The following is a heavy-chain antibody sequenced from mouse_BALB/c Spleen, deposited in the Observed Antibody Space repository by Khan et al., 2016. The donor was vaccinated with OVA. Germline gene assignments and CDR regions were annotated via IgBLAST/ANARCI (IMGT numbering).Heavy chain of an antibody. D-gene: IGHD2-14*01. Sequence: QIQLVQSGPELKKPGETVRISCKASGYTFTTAGMQWVQKMPGKGLKWIGWINTHSGVPKYAEDFKGRFVFSLETSASTAYLQITNLQNEDTATYFCARGGAAYYRNDGGAMDYWGQGTSVTVSS. V-gene: IGHV9-4*02. CDR1: GYTFTTAG. CDR3: ARGGAAYYRNDGGAMDY. J-gene: IGHJ4*01. CDR2: INTHSGVP.